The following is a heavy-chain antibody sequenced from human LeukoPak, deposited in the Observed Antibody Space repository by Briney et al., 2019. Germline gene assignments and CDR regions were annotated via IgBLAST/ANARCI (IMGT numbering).Heavy chain of an antibody. CDR2: FDPEDGET. CDR3: ARGGEWGLEDV. Sequence: ASVKVSCKVSGYTLTELSIHWVRQAPGKGLEWMGGFDPEDGETIYAQKFQGRVTMTRNTSISTAYMEMSSLRSEDTAVYYCARGGEWGLEDVWGKGTTVTISS. V-gene: IGHV1-24*01. CDR1: GYTLTELS. D-gene: IGHD3-10*01. J-gene: IGHJ6*04.